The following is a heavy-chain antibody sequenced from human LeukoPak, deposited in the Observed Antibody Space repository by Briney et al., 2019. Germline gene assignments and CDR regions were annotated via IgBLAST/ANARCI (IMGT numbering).Heavy chain of an antibody. V-gene: IGHV3-9*01. CDR1: GFTFDDYA. Sequence: GGSLRLSCAASGFTFDDYAMHWVRQAPGKGLEWVSGISWNSGSIGYADSVKGRFTISGDNAKNSLYLQMNSLRAEDTALYYCAKEAYYYYYMDVWGKGTTVTISS. J-gene: IGHJ6*03. CDR3: AKEAYYYYYMDV. CDR2: ISWNSGSI.